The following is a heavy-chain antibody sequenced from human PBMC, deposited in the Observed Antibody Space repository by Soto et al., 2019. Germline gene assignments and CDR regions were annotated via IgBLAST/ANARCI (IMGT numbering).Heavy chain of an antibody. Sequence: QVHLVQSGAEVKKPGASVKVSCKGSGYDFTTYGITWVRQAPGQGLEWMAWISAHNGNTNYAPNLQGRVTVTRDTSTSTAYIELRSLRSDDTAVYYCSRVRYGDSWGQGARVTVSS. D-gene: IGHD1-1*01. CDR2: ISAHNGNT. CDR1: GYDFTTYG. J-gene: IGHJ4*02. V-gene: IGHV1-18*01. CDR3: SRVRYGDS.